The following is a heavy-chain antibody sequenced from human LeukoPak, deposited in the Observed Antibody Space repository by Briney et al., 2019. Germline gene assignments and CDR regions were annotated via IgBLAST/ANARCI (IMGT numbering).Heavy chain of an antibody. J-gene: IGHJ5*02. Sequence: ASVKLSCKASGYTFTSYGISWVRQAPGQGLEWMGWISAYNGNTNYAQKLQGRVNMTTDTSTSSAYMGLRSLRSDGTAVYYCARAGGYDDWFDRWGQGTLVTVSS. CDR3: ARAGGYDDWFDR. V-gene: IGHV1-18*01. CDR2: ISAYNGNT. D-gene: IGHD5-12*01. CDR1: GYTFTSYG.